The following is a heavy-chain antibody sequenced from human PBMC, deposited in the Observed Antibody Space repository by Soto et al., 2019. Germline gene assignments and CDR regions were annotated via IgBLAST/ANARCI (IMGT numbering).Heavy chain of an antibody. V-gene: IGHV1-18*01. Sequence: ASVKVSCKASGYTFTSYGISWVRQAPGQGLEWMGWISAYNGNTNYAQKLQGRVTMTTDTSTSTAYMELRSLRSDDTAVYYCARVDYYDSRFWFDPWGKGTLVTVSS. CDR3: ARVDYYDSRFWFDP. CDR1: GYTFTSYG. J-gene: IGHJ5*02. CDR2: ISAYNGNT. D-gene: IGHD3-22*01.